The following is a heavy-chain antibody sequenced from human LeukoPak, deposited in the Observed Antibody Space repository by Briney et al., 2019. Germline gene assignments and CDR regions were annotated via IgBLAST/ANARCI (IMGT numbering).Heavy chain of an antibody. CDR3: AREYYYDSSGYFLDF. V-gene: IGHV4-59*01. J-gene: IGHJ4*02. CDR1: AGSISTYY. D-gene: IGHD3-22*01. Sequence: SETLSLTCTVSAGSISTYYWSWIRQSPGRGLEWIGYIYYSGITKYNPSLKSRVTISVDTSTNQFSLRLSSVTAADTAVYYCAREYYYDSSGYFLDFWGQGTLVTVSS. CDR2: IYYSGIT.